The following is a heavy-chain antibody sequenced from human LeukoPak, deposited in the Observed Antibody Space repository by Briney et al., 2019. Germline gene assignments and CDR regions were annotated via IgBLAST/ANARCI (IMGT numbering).Heavy chain of an antibody. CDR3: ARGYVNFASYLDY. CDR2: ISTGGGAI. D-gene: IGHD3-16*01. CDR1: GFTFSDYY. Sequence: PGGSLRLSCAASGFTFSDYYMNWIRQAPGKGLEWVSYISTGGGAIYYADSVKGRFTISRDNAKNSLYLQMNSLRAEDTAVYFCARGYVNFASYLDYWGQGILVTVSS. V-gene: IGHV3-11*04. J-gene: IGHJ4*02.